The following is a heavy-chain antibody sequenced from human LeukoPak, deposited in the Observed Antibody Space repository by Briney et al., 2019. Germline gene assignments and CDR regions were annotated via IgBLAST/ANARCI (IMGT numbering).Heavy chain of an antibody. CDR3: ARGRNSKRHTDY. J-gene: IGHJ4*02. CDR2: IYYSGST. V-gene: IGHV4-59*01. Sequence: SETLSLTCTVSGGSISSYYWSWIRQPPGKGLEWIGYIYYSGSTNYNPSLKSRVTISVDTSKNQFSLKLSSVTAADTAVYYCARGRNSKRHTDYWGQGTLVTVSS. CDR1: GGSISSYY.